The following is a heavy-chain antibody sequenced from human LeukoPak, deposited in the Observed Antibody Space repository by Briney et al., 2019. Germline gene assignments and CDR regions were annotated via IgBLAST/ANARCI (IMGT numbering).Heavy chain of an antibody. D-gene: IGHD2-8*01. Sequence: KPGRSLRLSCAASGITFSSYGMHWIRQAPGKGLEWVSYISSSSSYTNYADSVKGRFTISRDNAKNSLYLQMNSLRAEDTAVYYCAKGEDIVLMVYAIGYGMDVWGQGTTVTVSS. CDR3: AKGEDIVLMVYAIGYGMDV. CDR2: ISSSSSYT. J-gene: IGHJ6*02. CDR1: GITFSSYG. V-gene: IGHV3-21*05.